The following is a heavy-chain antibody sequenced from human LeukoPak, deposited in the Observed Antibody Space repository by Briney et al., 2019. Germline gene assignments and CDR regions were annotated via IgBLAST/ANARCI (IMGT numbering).Heavy chain of an antibody. V-gene: IGHV3-74*01. J-gene: IGHJ3*02. D-gene: IGHD3-3*01. Sequence: PGGSLRLSCAASEFTFSSYWMHWVRQAPGKGLVWVSRIDSDGISTSYADSVKGRFTIPRDNAKNTLYLQMNTLRAEDTAVYYCARGFTIFGVVNDAFDIWGQGTMVTVSS. CDR2: IDSDGIST. CDR3: ARGFTIFGVVNDAFDI. CDR1: EFTFSSYW.